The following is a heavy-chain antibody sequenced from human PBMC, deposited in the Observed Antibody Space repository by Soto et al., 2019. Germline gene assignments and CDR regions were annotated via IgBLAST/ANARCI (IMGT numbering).Heavy chain of an antibody. CDR1: GFTFSAYW. Sequence: GGSLRLSCAASGFTFSAYWMHWVRQAPGKGLVWVSRTNTDGTATTYADSVEGRFTISRDNTKNMLYLQMNSLRAEDTAVYYCTRGHYYGMDVWGQGTTVTVSS. J-gene: IGHJ6*02. CDR2: TNTDGTAT. V-gene: IGHV3-74*03. CDR3: TRGHYYGMDV.